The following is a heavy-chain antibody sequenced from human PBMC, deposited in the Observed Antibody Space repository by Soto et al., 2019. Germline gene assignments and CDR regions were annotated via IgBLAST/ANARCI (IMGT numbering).Heavy chain of an antibody. D-gene: IGHD3-10*01. Sequence: QVQLVESGGGVVQPGRSLRLSCGASGFIFSKYGMHWVRQAPGKGLEWVAVISYDGSNKYYAESVKGRFIISRDKSENTLYLQRNSLRAEDTALYYCAKDLGSGKPYYYYAMDVWGQGTTVTVSS. CDR2: ISYDGSNK. CDR1: GFIFSKYG. CDR3: AKDLGSGKPYYYYAMDV. V-gene: IGHV3-30*18. J-gene: IGHJ6*02.